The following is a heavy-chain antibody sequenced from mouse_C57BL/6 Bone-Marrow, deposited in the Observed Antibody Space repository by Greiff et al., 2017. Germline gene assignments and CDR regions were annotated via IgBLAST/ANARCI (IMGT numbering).Heavy chain of an antibody. J-gene: IGHJ3*01. CDR3: ARLAAWFAY. CDR1: GFTFSSYG. V-gene: IGHV5-6*01. Sequence: EVKLMEPGGDLVKPGGSLKLSCAASGFTFSSYGMSWVRQTPDKRLEWVATISSGGSYTYYPDSVKGRFTISRDNAKNTLYLQMSSLTSEDTAVYYCARLAAWFAYWGQGTLVTVSA. CDR2: ISSGGSYT.